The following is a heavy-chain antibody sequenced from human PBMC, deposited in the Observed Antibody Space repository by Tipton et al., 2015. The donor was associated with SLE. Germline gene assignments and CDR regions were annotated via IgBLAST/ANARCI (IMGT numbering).Heavy chain of an antibody. V-gene: IGHV4-61*09. CDR2: IYTRGST. Sequence: TLSLTCSVSGGSIPSGTYYWSWFRQPAGKGLEWIGHIYTRGSTNYNPSLKSRVAISLDTSNHQVSLRLTSVTAADTAVYYCARLFSHDYSNYLYFQHWGQGTLVTVSS. CDR1: GGSIPSGTYY. D-gene: IGHD4-11*01. J-gene: IGHJ1*01. CDR3: ARLFSHDYSNYLYFQH.